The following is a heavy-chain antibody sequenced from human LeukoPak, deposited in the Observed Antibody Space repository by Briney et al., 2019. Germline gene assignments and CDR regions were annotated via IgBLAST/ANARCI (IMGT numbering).Heavy chain of an antibody. J-gene: IGHJ6*02. CDR1: GGTFSSYA. CDR2: IIPIFGIA. V-gene: IGHV1-69*04. Sequence: GASVKVSCKASGGTFSSYAISWVRQAPGQGLEWMGRIIPIFGIANYAQKFQGRVTITADKSTSTAYMELSSLRSEDTAVYYCASYYDSRGYPSQPDYYYGMDVWGQGTTVTVSS. CDR3: ASYYDSRGYPSQPDYYYGMDV. D-gene: IGHD3-22*01.